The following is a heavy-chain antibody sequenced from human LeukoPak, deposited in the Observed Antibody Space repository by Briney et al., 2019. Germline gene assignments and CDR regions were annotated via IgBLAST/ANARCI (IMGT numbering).Heavy chain of an antibody. V-gene: IGHV4-31*03. CDR1: GASISSGGYY. Sequence: SQTLSLTCTVSGASISSGGYYWSWIRQHPGKGLEWIGYIFYSGSTYYNPSLKSRVTISVDTSKNQFSLKLSSVTAADTAVYYCARERYYYDSSSEGNYWGQGTLVTVSS. CDR2: IFYSGST. CDR3: ARERYYYDSSSEGNY. D-gene: IGHD3-22*01. J-gene: IGHJ4*02.